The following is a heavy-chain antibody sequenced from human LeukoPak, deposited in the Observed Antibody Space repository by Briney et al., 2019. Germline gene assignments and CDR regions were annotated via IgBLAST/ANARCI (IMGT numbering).Heavy chain of an antibody. CDR3: ARGGVAAVAFDI. Sequence: SETLSLTCAVYGGSFSGYYWSWIRQPPGKGLEWIGEINHSGSTNYNPSLKSRVTISVGTSKNQFSLKLSSVTAADTAVYYCARGGVAAVAFDIWGQGTMVTVSS. CDR1: GGSFSGYY. CDR2: INHSGST. D-gene: IGHD6-13*01. V-gene: IGHV4-34*01. J-gene: IGHJ3*02.